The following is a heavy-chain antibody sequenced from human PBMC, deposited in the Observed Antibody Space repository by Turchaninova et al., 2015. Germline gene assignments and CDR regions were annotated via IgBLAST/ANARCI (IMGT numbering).Heavy chain of an antibody. V-gene: IGHV4-34*01. Sequence: QVQLKKWVAGLLMHSETLSLSWAVYGGSFCGHHWNRIRQPPGKGLEWIGKISNSGGPKYNPSLKSRVTISVDTSKNQFSLKLKAVTAADTAVYCCAVARMTLLAGDSPDAFDIWGQGTMVTVSS. CDR3: AVARMTLLAGDSPDAFDI. CDR2: ISNSGGP. J-gene: IGHJ3*02. CDR1: GGSFCGHH. D-gene: IGHD3-16*01.